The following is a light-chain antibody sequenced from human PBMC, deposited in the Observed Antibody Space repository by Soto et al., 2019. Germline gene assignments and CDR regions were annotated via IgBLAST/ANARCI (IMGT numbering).Light chain of an antibody. CDR2: HAS. CDR3: QQYGDSLLT. V-gene: IGKV3-20*01. J-gene: IGKJ4*01. Sequence: ENVLTQSPGTLSLSPGERATLSCRASQSISSSHLAWYQQKPGQTPRLLIYHASSRATGIPDRFSGSGSGTDFTLTISRLEPEDFAVYYCQQYGDSLLTFGGGTKVEIK. CDR1: QSISSSH.